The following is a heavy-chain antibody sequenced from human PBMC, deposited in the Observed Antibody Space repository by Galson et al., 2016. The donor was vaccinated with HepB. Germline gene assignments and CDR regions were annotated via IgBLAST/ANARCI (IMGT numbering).Heavy chain of an antibody. D-gene: IGHD2-15*01. J-gene: IGHJ6*02. Sequence: SLRLSCAASGFTFSSYAMTWVRQAPGKGLEWVSGIRHSGGRTYYADSVNGRFTTSRDNSKNTLYLQMNSLRAEDTAVYYCAKLEGGLTYYGMDVWGQGTTVTVSS. CDR2: IRHSGGRT. CDR1: GFTFSSYA. V-gene: IGHV3-23*01. CDR3: AKLEGGLTYYGMDV.